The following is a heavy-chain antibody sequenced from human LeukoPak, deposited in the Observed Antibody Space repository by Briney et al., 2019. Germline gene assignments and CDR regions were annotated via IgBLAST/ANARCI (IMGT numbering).Heavy chain of an antibody. CDR2: IHNSGAT. J-gene: IGHJ5*02. V-gene: IGHV4-30-4*01. Sequence: PSETLSLTCTVSGGSISSGEYFWSWIRQPPGKGLEWIAYIHNSGATYYNPSLKSRVTISADTSETQFSLKLSSVTAADTAVYYCATTSMWFGELLWAAWGQGTQVTVSS. CDR1: GGSISSGEYF. D-gene: IGHD3-10*01. CDR3: ATTSMWFGELLWAA.